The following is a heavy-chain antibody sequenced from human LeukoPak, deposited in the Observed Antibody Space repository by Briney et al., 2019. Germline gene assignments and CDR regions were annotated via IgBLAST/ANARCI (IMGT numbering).Heavy chain of an antibody. CDR2: IYYSGST. D-gene: IGHD6-19*01. CDR1: GGSISSYY. J-gene: IGHJ3*02. Sequence: PSETLSLTCTVSGGSISSYYWSWIRQPPGKGLEWMGYIYYSGSTNYNPSLKSRVTISVNTSKNQFSLKLSSVTAADTAVYYCARNLMYSSGWYDAFDIWGQGTMVTVSS. V-gene: IGHV4-59*01. CDR3: ARNLMYSSGWYDAFDI.